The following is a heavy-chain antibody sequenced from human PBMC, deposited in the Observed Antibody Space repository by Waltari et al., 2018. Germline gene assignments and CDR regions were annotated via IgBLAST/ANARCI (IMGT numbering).Heavy chain of an antibody. CDR1: GYSFTDYH. V-gene: IGHV1-2*02. CDR2: FNPKNGDT. CDR3: ARDPGPIVGAPDY. J-gene: IGHJ4*02. Sequence: QVQLVQSGNEVKKPGASVKVSCQASGYSFTDYHLHWVRQTPGQGLEWLGWFNPKNGDTGYAQNFLGRVTMTRDTSINTVYMDLSGLRSDDTAVFYCARDPGPIVGAPDYWGQGTLVTVSS. D-gene: IGHD1-26*01.